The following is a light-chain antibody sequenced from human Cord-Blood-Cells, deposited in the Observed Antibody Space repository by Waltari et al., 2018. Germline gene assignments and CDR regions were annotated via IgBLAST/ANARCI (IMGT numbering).Light chain of an antibody. CDR3: QQSYSTPWT. J-gene: IGKJ1*01. CDR1: QSISSY. Sequence: DIQMTQSPSSLSASVGARVTITCRASQSISSYLNWYQQKPGKAPKLMIYSASSSQSGVPSRFTGSGSGTDFTLTSSSLQPEGFATYDCQQSYSTPWTFGQGTKVEIK. V-gene: IGKV1-39*01. CDR2: SAS.